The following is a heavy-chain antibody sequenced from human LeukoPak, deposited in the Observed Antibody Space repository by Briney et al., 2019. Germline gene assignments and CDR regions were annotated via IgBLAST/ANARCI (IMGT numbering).Heavy chain of an antibody. J-gene: IGHJ3*02. D-gene: IGHD3-10*01. Sequence: GRSLRLSCAASGFTFSTYGMHWVRQAPGKGLEWVAVISYDGSNEYYADSVKGRFTISRDNSKNTLYLQMNSLRAEDTAVYYCARAPDRSGSYYGGFDIWGQGTMVTVSS. CDR2: ISYDGSNE. CDR3: ARAPDRSGSYYGGFDI. V-gene: IGHV3-30*03. CDR1: GFTFSTYG.